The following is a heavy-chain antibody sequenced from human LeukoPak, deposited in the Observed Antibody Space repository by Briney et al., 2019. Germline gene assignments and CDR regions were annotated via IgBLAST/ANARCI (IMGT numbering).Heavy chain of an antibody. J-gene: IGHJ4*02. CDR2: ISSSSTYI. CDR3: ARDRQQPFQFREDPAPPDY. V-gene: IGHV3-21*01. D-gene: IGHD6-13*01. CDR1: GFTFNTYT. Sequence: KPGGSLRLSCAASGFTFNTYTVGWVRQAPGKRLEWVASISSSSTYIYYADSVKGRFTISRDNAKNSLSLQMHSLRAEDTAVYYCARDRQQPFQFREDPAPPDYWGQGTLVTVSS.